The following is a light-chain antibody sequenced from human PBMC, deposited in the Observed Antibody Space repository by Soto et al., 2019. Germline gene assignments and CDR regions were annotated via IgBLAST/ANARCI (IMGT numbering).Light chain of an antibody. CDR1: QSVSSY. CDR3: QQYQQWPFYT. CDR2: GAS. J-gene: IGKJ2*01. Sequence: EIVLTQSPATLSLSPGERATPSCRACQSVSSYLACYQHKPGQGPRLLLYGASTRASGIPARFSGSGSGTEFTLTISSLQPEDFAVYYCQQYQQWPFYTFGQGTKVDIK. V-gene: IGKV3-15*01.